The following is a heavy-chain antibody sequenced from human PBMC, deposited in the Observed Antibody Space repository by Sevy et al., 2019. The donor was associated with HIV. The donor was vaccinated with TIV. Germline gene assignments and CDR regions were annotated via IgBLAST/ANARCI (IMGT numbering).Heavy chain of an antibody. Sequence: GGSLRLSCAASGITFSSYAMNWVRQAPGKGLEWVSTIYGTAGVTYYADSVKGRFTISRDNSKNTLFLQMNSLRAEDTAIYYCAGGCYDSSGSFDAFDIWGQGTMVTVSS. CDR3: AGGCYDSSGSFDAFDI. D-gene: IGHD3-22*01. CDR1: GITFSSYA. V-gene: IGHV3-23*01. J-gene: IGHJ3*02. CDR2: IYGTAGVT.